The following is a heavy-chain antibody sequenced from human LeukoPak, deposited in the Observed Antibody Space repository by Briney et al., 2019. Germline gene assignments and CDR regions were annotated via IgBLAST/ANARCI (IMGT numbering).Heavy chain of an antibody. CDR3: AKNGDRGAYCTGGTCYPYFYYYMDV. D-gene: IGHD2-15*01. V-gene: IGHV3-23*01. J-gene: IGHJ6*03. Sequence: GGSLRLSCAASGFTFSDYYMSWIRQAPGKGLEWVSSISSTGGTTYYADSVKGRFTISRDNSKNTLYLQMNSLRAEDTAIYYCAKNGDRGAYCTGGTCYPYFYYYMDVWGKGTTVTI. CDR1: GFTFSDYY. CDR2: ISSTGGTT.